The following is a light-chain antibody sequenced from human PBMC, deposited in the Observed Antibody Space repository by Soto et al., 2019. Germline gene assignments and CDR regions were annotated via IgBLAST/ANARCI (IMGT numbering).Light chain of an antibody. CDR1: QSVSSSY. CDR2: ATS. Sequence: EIVLTQSPGTLSLSPGERATLSCRASQSVSSSYFAWYQQKPGQAPRLLIYATSSRATGIPDRFSGSGSGTDFTLSISRLEPEDSAVYYCQHYGRSPRGTFGQGTKV. J-gene: IGKJ1*01. V-gene: IGKV3-20*01. CDR3: QHYGRSPRGT.